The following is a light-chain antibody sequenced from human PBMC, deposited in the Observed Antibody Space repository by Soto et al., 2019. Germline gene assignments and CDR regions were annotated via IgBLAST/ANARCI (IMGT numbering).Light chain of an antibody. CDR3: QQRSNWPFT. CDR1: QSVSSY. J-gene: IGKJ3*01. V-gene: IGKV3-11*01. CDR2: DAS. Sequence: EIVLTQSPATLPLSPGERATLSFRASQSVSSYLAWYQQKPGQAPSLLIYDASNRATGIPARFSGSGSGTDFTITISSLEPEDFAVYYCQQRSNWPFTFGPGTTVDIK.